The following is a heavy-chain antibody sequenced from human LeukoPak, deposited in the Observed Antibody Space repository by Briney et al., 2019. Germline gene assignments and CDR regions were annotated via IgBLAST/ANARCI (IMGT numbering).Heavy chain of an antibody. CDR3: ARSDYGDYEGRYMDV. CDR1: GGCFSDYF. CDR2: INRRGST. V-gene: IGHV4-34*01. Sequence: SETLSLTCAVYGGCFSDYFWSWIRQPPGKGLEWIGEINRRGSTNYNPSLKSRVSISIDTSKNHFSLNLSSVTAADTAVYYCARSDYGDYEGRYMDVWGKGTTVTVSS. D-gene: IGHD4-17*01. J-gene: IGHJ6*03.